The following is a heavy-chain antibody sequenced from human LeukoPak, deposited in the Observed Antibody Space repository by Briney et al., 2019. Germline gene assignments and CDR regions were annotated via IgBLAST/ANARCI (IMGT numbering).Heavy chain of an antibody. CDR1: GYTFTSYY. CDR2: INPSGGST. V-gene: IGHV1-46*01. J-gene: IGHJ4*02. CDR3: ARDKGSLLWFGEPYYFDY. D-gene: IGHD3-10*01. Sequence: ASVKVSCKASGYTFTSYYMHWVRQAPGQGLEWMGIINPSGGSTSYAQKFQGRVTMTRDTSTSTVYMELSSLRSEDTAVYYCARDKGSLLWFGEPYYFDYWGQGTLVTVSS.